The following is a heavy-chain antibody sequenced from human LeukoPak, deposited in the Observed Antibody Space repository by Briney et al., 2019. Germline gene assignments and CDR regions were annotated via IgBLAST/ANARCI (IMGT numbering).Heavy chain of an antibody. CDR2: IYTSGST. CDR3: ARDRVDYGGAFDI. D-gene: IGHD4-17*01. V-gene: IGHV4-61*02. J-gene: IGHJ3*02. CDR1: GGSISSGSYY. Sequence: SETLSLTCTVSGGSISSGSYYWSWIRQPAGKGLEWIGRIYTSGSTNYNPSLKSRVTISVDTSKNQFSLKLSSVTAADTAVYYCARDRVDYGGAFDIWGQGTMVTVSS.